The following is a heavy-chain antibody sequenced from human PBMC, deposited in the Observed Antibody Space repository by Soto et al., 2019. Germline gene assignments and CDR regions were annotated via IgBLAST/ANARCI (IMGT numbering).Heavy chain of an antibody. CDR2: SSAYNGNT. J-gene: IGHJ4*02. CDR1: GYTFTSYG. CDR3: ARDRQLRMLLQPDY. D-gene: IGHD1-26*01. V-gene: IGHV1-18*04. Sequence: GASVKVSCRASGYTFTSYGVSWVRQAPEQGREWMGWSSAYNGNTNYAQKLQGRVTMTTVTATSTAYMELRTLTSVDTAVYYFARDRQLRMLLQPDYWGQGALVTVS.